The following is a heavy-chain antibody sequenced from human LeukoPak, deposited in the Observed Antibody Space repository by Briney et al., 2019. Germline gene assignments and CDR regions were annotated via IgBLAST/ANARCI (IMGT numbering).Heavy chain of an antibody. J-gene: IGHJ4*02. Sequence: ASVKVSCKASGYTFTSYGISWVRQAPGQGLEWMGWISAYNGNTNYAQKLQGRVTMTTDTSTSTAYMELRSLRSDDTAVYYCARVLRGAYYDILTGLADYWGQGTLVTVSS. CDR3: ARVLRGAYYDILTGLADY. CDR2: ISAYNGNT. CDR1: GYTFTSYG. V-gene: IGHV1-18*01. D-gene: IGHD3-9*01.